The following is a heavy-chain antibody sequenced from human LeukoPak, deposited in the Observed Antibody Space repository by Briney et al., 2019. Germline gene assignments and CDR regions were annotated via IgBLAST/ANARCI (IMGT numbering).Heavy chain of an antibody. Sequence: SETLSLTCAVYGGSFSGYYWSWIRQPAGKGLEWIGRIYTSGSTNYNPSLKSRVTMSVDTSKNQFSLKLSSVTAADTAVYYCARGGFGTMVRGVVDYWGQGTLVTVSS. CDR3: ARGGFGTMVRGVVDY. CDR2: IYTSGST. CDR1: GGSFSGYY. J-gene: IGHJ4*02. D-gene: IGHD3-10*01. V-gene: IGHV4-59*10.